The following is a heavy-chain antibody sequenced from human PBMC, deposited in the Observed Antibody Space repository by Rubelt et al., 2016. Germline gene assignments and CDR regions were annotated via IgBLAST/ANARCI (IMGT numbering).Heavy chain of an antibody. CDR3: ARDNWDKVGQSWYFYGMDV. Sequence: QVQLQESGPGLVKSSETLSLTCTVSGGSISSYYWSWIRQPPGKGLEWIAYIHYSGSTKYDPSLKSRATLSVDTSKNQFSLGVNSVTAADTAVYYCARDNWDKVGQSWYFYGMDVWGLGTAVTVSS. V-gene: IGHV4-59*01. J-gene: IGHJ6*02. D-gene: IGHD1/OR15-1a*01. CDR2: IHYSGST. CDR1: GGSISSYY.